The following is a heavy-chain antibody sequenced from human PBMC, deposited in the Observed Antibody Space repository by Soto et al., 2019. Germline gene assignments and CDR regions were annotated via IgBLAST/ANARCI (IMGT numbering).Heavy chain of an antibody. D-gene: IGHD6-19*01. CDR2: IYSGGST. V-gene: IGHV3-66*01. Sequence: GGSLRLSCAASGFAVSSNYMSWVRQAPGKGLEWVSVIYSGGSTDYADSVKGRFTISRDNSKNTLYLQMNSVRAEDTAVYYCARDNIAVAGKDYWGQGTLVTVSS. CDR3: ARDNIAVAGKDY. J-gene: IGHJ4*02. CDR1: GFAVSSNY.